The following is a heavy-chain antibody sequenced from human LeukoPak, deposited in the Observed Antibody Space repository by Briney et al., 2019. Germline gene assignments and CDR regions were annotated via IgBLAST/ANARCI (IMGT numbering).Heavy chain of an antibody. CDR1: GFTFSSYS. J-gene: IGHJ4*02. D-gene: IGHD6-19*01. Sequence: GGSLRLSCAASGFTFSSYSMNWVRRAPGKGPEWVSSISSSSSYIYYADSVKGRFTISRDNAKNSLYLQMNSLRAEDTAVYYCARLPPGAVAGHFDYWGQGTLVTVSS. CDR2: ISSSSSYI. V-gene: IGHV3-21*01. CDR3: ARLPPGAVAGHFDY.